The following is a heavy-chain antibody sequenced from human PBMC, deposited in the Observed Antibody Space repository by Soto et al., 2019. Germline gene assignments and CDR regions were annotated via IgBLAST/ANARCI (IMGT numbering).Heavy chain of an antibody. D-gene: IGHD6-13*01. CDR1: GFTFSSYS. CDR3: ARIIAAADNNWFDP. CDR2: ISSSSSYI. V-gene: IGHV3-21*01. Sequence: GGSLRLSCAASGFTFSSYSMNWVRQAPGKGLEWVSSISSSSSYIYYADSVKGRFTISRDNAKNSLYLQMNSLRAEDTAVYYCARIIAAADNNWFDPWGQGTLVTVSS. J-gene: IGHJ5*02.